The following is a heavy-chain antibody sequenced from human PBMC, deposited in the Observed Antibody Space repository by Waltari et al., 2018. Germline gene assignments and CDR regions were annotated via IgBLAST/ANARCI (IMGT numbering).Heavy chain of an antibody. CDR3: VREHYHLGYLDL. D-gene: IGHD2-2*01. CDR1: GFTFEDYG. CDR2: MSGNSGSK. J-gene: IGHJ2*01. Sequence: EVQLVESGGRLVRPGGSLRLSCAASGFTFEDYGMTWVRQAPGKGLECVSGMSGNSGSKGYGDGLKGRLNSSRDNAKNSLYLEINNLRVDDTALYHCVREHYHLGYLDLWGRGTLVTVSS. V-gene: IGHV3-20*01.